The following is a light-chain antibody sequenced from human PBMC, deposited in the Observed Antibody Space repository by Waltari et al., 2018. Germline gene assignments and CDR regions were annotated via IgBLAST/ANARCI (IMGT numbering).Light chain of an antibody. CDR1: SSDIGRYDI. Sequence: QSALTQPAAVSGSPGKSVTISCTGASSDIGRYDIVSWYQQHPGNAPELVISDVSKGPSGVHARFSGPKSGDTASLAISGLQFADEADYYCCSYAGNYVWVFGGGTRLTVL. CDR2: DVS. J-gene: IGLJ3*02. V-gene: IGLV2-23*02. CDR3: CSYAGNYVWV.